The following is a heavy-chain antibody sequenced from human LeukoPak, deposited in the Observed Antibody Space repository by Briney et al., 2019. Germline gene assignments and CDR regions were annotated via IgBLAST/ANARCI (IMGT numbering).Heavy chain of an antibody. Sequence: PGTSLTLSCAASGFTFGNYAIHWVRQAPGEGLEWVAIITHNGGTQYYADSVKGRFTISRDNSQSTVFLQMNSLRPEETAVYYCARDAQSGAFSDFDYWGQGTLVTVSS. CDR2: ITHNGGTQ. D-gene: IGHD1-26*01. CDR1: GFTFGNYA. V-gene: IGHV3-30-3*01. J-gene: IGHJ4*02. CDR3: ARDAQSGAFSDFDY.